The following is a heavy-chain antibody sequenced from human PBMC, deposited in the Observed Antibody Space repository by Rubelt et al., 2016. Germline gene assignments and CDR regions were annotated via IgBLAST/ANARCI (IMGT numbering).Heavy chain of an antibody. Sequence: VQLVESGGGLVKPGGSLRLSCAASGFTFSSYSMNWVRQAPGKGLEWVSSISSSSSYIYYADSVKGRFTISRDNAKNSLYLQMNSLRAEDTAVYYCAKGGSYCCDWFDPWGQGTLVTVSS. CDR3: AKGGSYCCDWFDP. D-gene: IGHD1-26*01. J-gene: IGHJ5*02. V-gene: IGHV3-21*01. CDR2: ISSSSSYI. CDR1: GFTFSSYS.